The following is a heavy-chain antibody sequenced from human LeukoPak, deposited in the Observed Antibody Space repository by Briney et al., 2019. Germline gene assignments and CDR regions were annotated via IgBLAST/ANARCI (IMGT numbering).Heavy chain of an antibody. V-gene: IGHV4-34*01. J-gene: IGHJ6*03. CDR1: GGSFSGYY. Sequence: SETLSLTCTVSGGSFSGYYWSWIRQPPGKGLEWIGEINHSGSTNYNPSLKSRVTISVDTSKNQFSLKLSSVTAADTAVYYCAREVVPAAHNPYYYYMDVWGKGTTVTVSS. CDR2: INHSGST. D-gene: IGHD2-2*01. CDR3: AREVVPAAHNPYYYYMDV.